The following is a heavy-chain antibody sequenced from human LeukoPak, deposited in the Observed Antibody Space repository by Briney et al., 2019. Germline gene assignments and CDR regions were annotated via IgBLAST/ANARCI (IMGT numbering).Heavy chain of an antibody. V-gene: IGHV1-8*01. CDR3: ARSGRKSLRQWLRILSNTAYYFDY. D-gene: IGHD5-12*01. CDR1: GYTFTSYD. Sequence: WASVKVSCKASGYTFTSYDINWVRQATGQGLEWMGWMNPNSGNTGYAQKFQGRVTMTRNTSISTAYMELSSLRSEDTAVYYCARSGRKSLRQWLRILSNTAYYFDYWGQGTLVTVSS. CDR2: MNPNSGNT. J-gene: IGHJ4*02.